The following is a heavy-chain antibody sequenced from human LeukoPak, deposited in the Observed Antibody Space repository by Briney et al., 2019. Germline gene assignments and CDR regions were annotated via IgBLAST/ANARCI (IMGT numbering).Heavy chain of an antibody. Sequence: PGGSLRLSCAASGFTFDDYAMHWVRQAPGKGLEGVSGISWNSGSIGYADSVKGRFTISRDNAKNSLYLQMNSLRAEDTALYYCAKATDWEAAAGSGGIDYWGQGTLVTVSS. V-gene: IGHV3-9*01. CDR1: GFTFDDYA. CDR2: ISWNSGSI. J-gene: IGHJ4*02. CDR3: AKATDWEAAAGSGGIDY. D-gene: IGHD6-13*01.